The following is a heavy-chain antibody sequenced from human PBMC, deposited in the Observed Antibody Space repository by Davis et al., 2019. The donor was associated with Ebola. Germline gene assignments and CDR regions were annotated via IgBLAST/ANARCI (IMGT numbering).Heavy chain of an antibody. CDR2: ISSNGGST. CDR1: GLTFSIYA. CDR3: ARDLVVAVAGAMTYYYDGMDV. V-gene: IGHV3-64*01. D-gene: IGHD6-19*01. Sequence: PGGSLRLSCAPSGLTFSIYAMHSFRQAPGTGLEYVSAISSNGGSTYYANSVKGRFTISRDNAKNSLYLQMNSLRAEDTAVYYCARDLVVAVAGAMTYYYDGMDVWGQGTTVNVSS. J-gene: IGHJ6*02.